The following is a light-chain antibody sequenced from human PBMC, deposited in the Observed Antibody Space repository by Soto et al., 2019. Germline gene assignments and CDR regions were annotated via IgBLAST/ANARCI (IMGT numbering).Light chain of an antibody. Sequence: DIHMTQSPTSLSASVVDRVPITCRASQSISSYLNWYQQKPGKAPKLLIYAASSLQSGVPSRFSGSGSGTDFTLTISSLQPEDFATYYCQQSYSTPLTFGPGTKVDIK. CDR2: AAS. J-gene: IGKJ3*01. CDR3: QQSYSTPLT. V-gene: IGKV1-39*01. CDR1: QSISSY.